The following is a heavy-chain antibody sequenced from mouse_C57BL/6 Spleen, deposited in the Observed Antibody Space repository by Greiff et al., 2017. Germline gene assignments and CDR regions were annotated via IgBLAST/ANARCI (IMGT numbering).Heavy chain of an antibody. Sequence: VQLQQSGAELVRPGASVKLSCKASGYTFTSYGISWVKQRPGQGLEWIGVIYPRSGNTFYNEKFKSKATLTADKSSSTAYMELHSLTSEDSAVYFCAGYYDYDDGFAYWGQGTLVTVSA. CDR1: GYTFTSYG. J-gene: IGHJ3*01. D-gene: IGHD2-4*01. V-gene: IGHV1-81*01. CDR2: IYPRSGNT. CDR3: AGYYDYDDGFAY.